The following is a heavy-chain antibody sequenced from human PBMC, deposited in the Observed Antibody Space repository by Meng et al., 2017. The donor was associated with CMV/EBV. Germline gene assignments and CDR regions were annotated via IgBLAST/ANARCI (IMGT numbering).Heavy chain of an antibody. V-gene: IGHV4-59*01. J-gene: IGHJ6*02. CDR1: GGSISSYY. CDR2: IYYSGST. CDR3: ASDGAARPSYYYYGMDF. Sequence: AGSLRLSCTVSGGSISSYYWSWIRQPPGKGLEWIRYIYYSGSTNYNPSLKSRVTISVDTSKNQFSLKLSSVTAADTAVYYCASDGAARPSYYYYGMDFWGQGTTVTVSS. D-gene: IGHD6-6*01.